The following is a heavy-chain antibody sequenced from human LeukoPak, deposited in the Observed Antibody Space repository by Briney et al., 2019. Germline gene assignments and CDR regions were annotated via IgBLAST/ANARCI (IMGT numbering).Heavy chain of an antibody. CDR2: IYYSGST. V-gene: IGHV4-59*08. CDR1: GGSISVYY. J-gene: IGHJ1*01. CDR3: ARHSKYYYDSSGSYVGYFQH. D-gene: IGHD3-22*01. Sequence: ASETLSHTCTVTGGSISVYYWSWIRQPPGKGLEWIGYIYYSGSTNYNPSLKSRVTISVDTSKNQFSLKLSSVTAADTAVYYCARHSKYYYDSSGSYVGYFQHWGQGTLVTVSS.